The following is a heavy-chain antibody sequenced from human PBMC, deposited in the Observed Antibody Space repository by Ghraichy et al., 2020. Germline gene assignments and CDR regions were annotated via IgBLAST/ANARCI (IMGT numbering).Heavy chain of an antibody. CDR3: ARHPVDPSGGWYYPSFFDY. CDR2: IYTSGST. V-gene: IGHV4-4*09. J-gene: IGHJ4*02. Sequence: SETLSLTCTVSGGFISSYYWSWIRQPPGKGLEWIGYIYTSGSTNYNPSLKSRVTISVDTSKNQFSLKLSSVTAADTAVYYCARHPVDPSGGWYYPSFFDYWGQGTLVTVSS. CDR1: GGFISSYY. D-gene: IGHD6-19*01.